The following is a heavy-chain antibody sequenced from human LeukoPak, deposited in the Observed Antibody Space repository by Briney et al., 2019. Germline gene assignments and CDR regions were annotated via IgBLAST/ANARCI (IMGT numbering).Heavy chain of an antibody. CDR2: IIPILGIA. V-gene: IGHV1-69*04. J-gene: IGHJ4*02. Sequence: SVKVSCKASGGTFSSYAISWVRQAPGQGLEWMGRIIPILGIANYAQKFQGRVTITADKSTSTAYMELSSLRSEDTAVYYCARGSSGSTFDYWGQGTLVTVSS. CDR1: GGTFSSYA. D-gene: IGHD1-26*01. CDR3: ARGSSGSTFDY.